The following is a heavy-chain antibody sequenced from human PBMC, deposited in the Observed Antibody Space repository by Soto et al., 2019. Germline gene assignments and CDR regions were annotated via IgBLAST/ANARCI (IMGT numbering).Heavy chain of an antibody. D-gene: IGHD6-19*01. CDR1: GYTFTSYG. J-gene: IGHJ6*02. CDR2: ISAYNGNT. CDR3: ATHSSGWYSLYYYYYSGMDV. Sequence: ASVKVSCKASGYTFTSYGISWVRQAPGQGLEWMGWISAYNGNTNYAQKLQGRVTMTTDTSTSTAYMELRSLRSDDTAVYYCATHSSGWYSLYYYYYSGMDVWGQGTTVTVSS. V-gene: IGHV1-18*04.